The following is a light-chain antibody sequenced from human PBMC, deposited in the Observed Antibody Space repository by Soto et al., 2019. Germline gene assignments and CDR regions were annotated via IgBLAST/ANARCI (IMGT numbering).Light chain of an antibody. CDR1: QSISSW. CDR3: QQYNWRWT. Sequence: DIQMTQSPSTLSASVGDGVTITCRASQSISSWLAWYQQKPGKAPKLLIYDASSLESGVPSRFSGSGSGTEFTLTISSLQPDDFATYYCQQYNWRWTFGQGTKVEIK. V-gene: IGKV1-5*01. J-gene: IGKJ1*01. CDR2: DAS.